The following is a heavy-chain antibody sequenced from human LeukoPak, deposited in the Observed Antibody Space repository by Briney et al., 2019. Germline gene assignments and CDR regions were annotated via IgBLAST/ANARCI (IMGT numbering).Heavy chain of an antibody. CDR2: ISYDGSNK. CDR1: GFTVSSNY. J-gene: IGHJ4*02. Sequence: GGSLRLSCAASGFTVSSNYMSWVRQAPGKGLEWVAVISYDGSNKYYADSVKGRFTISRDNSKNTLYLQMNSLRAEDTAVYYCAREYSSGWVRVFRGAYYFDYWGQGTLVTVSS. V-gene: IGHV3-30-3*01. D-gene: IGHD6-19*01. CDR3: AREYSSGWVRVFRGAYYFDY.